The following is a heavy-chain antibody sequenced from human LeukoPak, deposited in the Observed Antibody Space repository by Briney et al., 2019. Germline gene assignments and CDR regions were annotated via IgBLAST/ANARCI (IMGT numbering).Heavy chain of an antibody. CDR1: GGTFSSYA. D-gene: IGHD2-15*01. CDR3: AKDITLGYCSGGSCYMTFDY. CDR2: IVPIFGSP. V-gene: IGHV1-69*01. Sequence: ASVKVSCKASGGTFSSYAISWVRQAPGQGLEWMGGIVPIFGSPNYAQKFQGRVTITADESTSTAYMELSSLRAEDTALYYCAKDITLGYCSGGSCYMTFDYWGQGTLVTVSS. J-gene: IGHJ4*02.